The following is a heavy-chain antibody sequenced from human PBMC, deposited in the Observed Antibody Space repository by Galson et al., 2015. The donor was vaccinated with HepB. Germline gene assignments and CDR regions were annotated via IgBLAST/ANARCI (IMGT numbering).Heavy chain of an antibody. CDR2: ISSSSSTI. D-gene: IGHD1-26*01. CDR1: GLTFSSYS. Sequence: SLRLSCAASGLTFSSYSMNWVRQAPGKGLEWVSYISSSSSTIYYADSVKGRFTISRDNAKNSLYLQMSSLKASDTAMYFCARIQGAPSGSYETANFDYWGQGTLVTVSS. CDR3: ARIQGAPSGSYETANFDY. V-gene: IGHV3-48*01. J-gene: IGHJ4*02.